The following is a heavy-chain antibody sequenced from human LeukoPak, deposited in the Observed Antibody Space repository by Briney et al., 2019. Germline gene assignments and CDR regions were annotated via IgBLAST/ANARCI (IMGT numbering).Heavy chain of an antibody. CDR3: ARLMAVAGTRHPDY. V-gene: IGHV5-51*01. J-gene: IGHJ4*02. D-gene: IGHD6-19*01. CDR1: GYSFTNYW. Sequence: GESLKISCKGSGYSFTNYWIGWVRQMPGKGLEWMGIIYPGDSDTRYSPSLQGQVTISADKSISTAYLQWSSLKASDTAMYYCARLMAVAGTRHPDYWGQGTLVTVSS. CDR2: IYPGDSDT.